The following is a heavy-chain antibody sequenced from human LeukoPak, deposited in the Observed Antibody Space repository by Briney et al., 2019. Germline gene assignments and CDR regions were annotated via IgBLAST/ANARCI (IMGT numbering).Heavy chain of an antibody. Sequence: SETLSLTCTVSGGSIKSASYSWNWVRQPPGKSLEWIGYTHHSGKTYYNPSLKSRVSTSVDTSKNQFSLKLSFVTAADTAIYYCAKWEEALRAFDVWGQGTMVTVSS. V-gene: IGHV4-61*01. CDR1: GGSIKSASYS. D-gene: IGHD3-3*02. CDR3: AKWEEALRAFDV. CDR2: THHSGKT. J-gene: IGHJ3*01.